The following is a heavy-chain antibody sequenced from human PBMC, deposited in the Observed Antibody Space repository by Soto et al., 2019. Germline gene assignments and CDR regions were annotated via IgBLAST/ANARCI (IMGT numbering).Heavy chain of an antibody. CDR1: GFTFSSYS. D-gene: IGHD2-2*01. V-gene: IGHV3-48*01. J-gene: IGHJ5*02. Sequence: PGGSLRLSCAASGFTFSSYSMNWVRQAPGKGLEWVSYISSSSSTIYYADSVKGRFAISRDNAKNSLYLQMNSLRAEDTAVYYCARGDVVVPAARFDPWGQGTLVTVSS. CDR2: ISSSSSTI. CDR3: ARGDVVVPAARFDP.